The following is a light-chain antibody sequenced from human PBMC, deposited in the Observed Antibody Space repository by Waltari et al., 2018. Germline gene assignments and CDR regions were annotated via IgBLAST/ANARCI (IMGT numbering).Light chain of an antibody. CDR2: DVN. Sequence: QSALTQPPSASGSPGQSVNISCTGSSSDVGGYNYVSWYQQYPGKAPKLMIYDVNKRPSGVPDRFSGSKSGNTASLTVSGLQTDDEADYYCSSYGGSDNLVFGGGTKLTVL. V-gene: IGLV2-8*01. J-gene: IGLJ2*01. CDR3: SSYGGSDNLV. CDR1: SSDVGGYNY.